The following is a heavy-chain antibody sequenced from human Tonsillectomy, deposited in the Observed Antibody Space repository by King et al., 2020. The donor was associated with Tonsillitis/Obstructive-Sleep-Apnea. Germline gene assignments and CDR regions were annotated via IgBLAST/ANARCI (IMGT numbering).Heavy chain of an antibody. Sequence: VQLVESGEGLVQPGGSLRLSCAASGFTFSSYAMHWVRQAPGKGLEYVSAISCNGGSTYYADSVKGRFTISRDNSKNTLYLQMGSLRAEDMAVYYCARVTRYYYYMDVWGKGTTVTVSS. V-gene: IGHV3-64*02. CDR2: ISCNGGST. CDR3: ARVTRYYYYMDV. J-gene: IGHJ6*03. CDR1: GFTFSSYA.